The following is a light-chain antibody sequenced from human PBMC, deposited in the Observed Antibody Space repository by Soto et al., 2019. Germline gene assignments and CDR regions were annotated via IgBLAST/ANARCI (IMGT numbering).Light chain of an antibody. Sequence: EIVLTQSPATLSVSPGETATLTCRASQSVGSYLVWYQHKPGQAPRLLVYGASTRATGVPARFSGSGSGTEFTLTISSLQSEDFAVYYCQQYNNWPPRVTFGPGTKVDIK. CDR2: GAS. CDR3: QQYNNWPPRVT. CDR1: QSVGSY. J-gene: IGKJ3*01. V-gene: IGKV3-15*01.